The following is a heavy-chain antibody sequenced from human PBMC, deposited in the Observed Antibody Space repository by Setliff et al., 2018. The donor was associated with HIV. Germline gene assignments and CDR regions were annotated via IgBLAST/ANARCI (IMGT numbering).Heavy chain of an antibody. J-gene: IGHJ1*01. V-gene: IGHV1-3*01. Sequence: ASVKVSCKASGYTFTSYHMHWVRQAPGQRLEWMGWVNAANGYTKYSQKFQGRVTITRDTSANTAYMELSSLRSEDTSVYYCARKQWGRSGYYEFFQQWGQGTLVTVSS. D-gene: IGHD3-22*01. CDR1: GYTFTSYH. CDR2: VNAANGYT. CDR3: ARKQWGRSGYYEFFQQ.